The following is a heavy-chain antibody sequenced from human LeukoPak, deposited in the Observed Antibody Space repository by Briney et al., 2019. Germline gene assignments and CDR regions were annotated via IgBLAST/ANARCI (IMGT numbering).Heavy chain of an antibody. D-gene: IGHD3-3*01. CDR2: INHSGST. J-gene: IGHJ6*02. CDR3: ASEVLRFLEWYPHGMDV. Sequence: SETLSLTCAVYGGSFSGYYWSWIRQPPGKGLEWIGEINHSGSTNYNPSLKSRVTISVDTSKNQFSLKLNSVTAADTAVYYCASEVLRFLEWYPHGMDVWGQGTTVTVSS. CDR1: GGSFSGYY. V-gene: IGHV4-34*01.